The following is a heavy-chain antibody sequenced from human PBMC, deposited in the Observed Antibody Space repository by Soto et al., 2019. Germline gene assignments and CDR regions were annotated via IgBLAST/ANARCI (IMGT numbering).Heavy chain of an antibody. J-gene: IGHJ4*02. CDR1: GFTFSDAR. CDR2: IKSKTDGGTT. D-gene: IGHD4-17*01. V-gene: IGHV3-15*01. CDR3: IGTNYGDYGAY. Sequence: EVQLVESGGGLVKPGESLRLSCAASGFTFSDARMTWVRQAPGKGLEWVGRIKSKTDGGTTDYAAPVKGRFTISRDDSKNTLYLQMNSLKTEDTAVYYRIGTNYGDYGAYWGQGTLVTVSS.